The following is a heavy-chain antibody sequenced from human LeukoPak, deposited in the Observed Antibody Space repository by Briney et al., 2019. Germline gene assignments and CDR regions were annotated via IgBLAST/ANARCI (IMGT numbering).Heavy chain of an antibody. J-gene: IGHJ3*02. CDR1: AYCFTSYW. V-gene: IGHV5-51*01. Sequence: RESLKISCMGSAYCFTSYWVGCVRRKTGDGLEWMGTILPGDSATRYSPSFHGQVTIYAVKSIGTAYLQRSSLQASGTAMYYCAIPSIVGSAFDIWGQGTMVTVSS. CDR2: ILPGDSAT. CDR3: AIPSIVGSAFDI. D-gene: IGHD1-26*01.